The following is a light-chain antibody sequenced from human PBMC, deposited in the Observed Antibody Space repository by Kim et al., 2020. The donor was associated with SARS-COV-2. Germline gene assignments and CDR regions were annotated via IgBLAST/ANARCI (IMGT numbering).Light chain of an antibody. CDR3: QELDSYPRVT. Sequence: SVGDRVTITCRASQGISSYLAWYQQKPGKAPKLLIYAATTLQNGVPSRVSGSGSGTEFTLTISDLQPEDFATYYCQELDSYPRVTFGLGTRLEIK. V-gene: IGKV1-9*01. CDR1: QGISSY. J-gene: IGKJ5*01. CDR2: AAT.